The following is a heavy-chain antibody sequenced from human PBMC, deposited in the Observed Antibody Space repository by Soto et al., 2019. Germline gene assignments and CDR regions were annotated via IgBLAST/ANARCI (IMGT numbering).Heavy chain of an antibody. Sequence: SVKVCCQSSGCTLSSYASSWVRHAPGQGLEWMGGIIPIFGTANYAQKFQGRVTITADKSTSTAYMELSSLRSEDTAVYYCARAKDSSGYYLGYWGHGTLVTVS. J-gene: IGHJ4*01. V-gene: IGHV1-69*06. CDR2: IIPIFGTA. CDR3: ARAKDSSGYYLGY. CDR1: GCTLSSYA. D-gene: IGHD3-22*01.